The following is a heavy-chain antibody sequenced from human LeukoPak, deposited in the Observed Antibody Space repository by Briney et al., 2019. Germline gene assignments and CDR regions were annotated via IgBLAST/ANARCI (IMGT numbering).Heavy chain of an antibody. V-gene: IGHV3-7*01. CDR2: IKQDGSEK. J-gene: IGHJ4*02. D-gene: IGHD6-13*01. CDR3: ARDFPPQQLYSYYFDY. Sequence: QSGGSLRLSCAASGFTFSSYAMSWVRQAPGKGLEWVANIKQDGSEKYYVDSVKGRFTISRDNAKNSLYLQMNSLRAEDTAVYYCARDFPPQQLYSYYFDYWGQGTLVTVSS. CDR1: GFTFSSYA.